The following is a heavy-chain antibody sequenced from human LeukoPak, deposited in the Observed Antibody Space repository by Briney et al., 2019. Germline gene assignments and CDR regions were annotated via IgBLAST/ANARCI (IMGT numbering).Heavy chain of an antibody. CDR3: ARETDYDILTGYYIDY. J-gene: IGHJ4*02. V-gene: IGHV4-4*07. D-gene: IGHD3-9*01. CDR1: GGSISSYY. Sequence: SETLSLTCTVSGGSISSYYWSWIRQPAGKGLEWIGRIYTSGSTNYNPSLKGRVTMSVDTSKNQFSLKLSSVTAADTAVYYCARETDYDILTGYYIDYWGQGTLVTVSS. CDR2: IYTSGST.